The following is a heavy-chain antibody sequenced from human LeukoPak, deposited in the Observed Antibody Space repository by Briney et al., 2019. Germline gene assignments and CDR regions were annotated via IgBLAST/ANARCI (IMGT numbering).Heavy chain of an antibody. Sequence: GASVKVSCKASGGTFSSYAISWVRQAPGQGLEWMGGIIPIFGTANYAQKFQGRVTITADESTSTAYMELSSLRSEDTAVYYCARDDSSSWETHYYYYMDVWGKGTTVTISS. CDR3: ARDDSSSWETHYYYYMDV. D-gene: IGHD6-13*01. V-gene: IGHV1-69*13. J-gene: IGHJ6*03. CDR2: IIPIFGTA. CDR1: GGTFSSYA.